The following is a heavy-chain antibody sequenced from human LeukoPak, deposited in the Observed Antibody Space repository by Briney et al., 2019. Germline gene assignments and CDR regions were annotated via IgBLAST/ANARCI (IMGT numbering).Heavy chain of an antibody. CDR2: IGGIGIST. D-gene: IGHD2-15*01. V-gene: IGHV3-23*01. Sequence: GGSLRLSCAASGFTFSTYAMSWVRQAPGKGLEWVSTIGGIGISTYYADSVKGRFTISRDNSKNTLHLRMHSLRAEDTAVYYCAKRTALVTAAPGAFDYWGQGTLVTVSS. CDR3: AKRTALVTAAPGAFDY. J-gene: IGHJ4*02. CDR1: GFTFSTYA.